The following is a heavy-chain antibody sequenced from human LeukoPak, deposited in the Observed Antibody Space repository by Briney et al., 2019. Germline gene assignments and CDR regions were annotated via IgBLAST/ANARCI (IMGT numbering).Heavy chain of an antibody. CDR1: GFTVSSNY. J-gene: IGHJ4*02. CDR2: IYSGGST. CDR3: ARDSSGYYRFFDY. D-gene: IGHD3-22*01. V-gene: IGHV3-53*01. Sequence: QSGGSLRLSCAASGFTVSSNYMSWVRQAPGKGLEWVSVIYSGGSTYYADSVKGRFTISRDNSKNTLYLQMNSLRAEDTAVYYCARDSSGYYRFFDYWGQGTLVTVSS.